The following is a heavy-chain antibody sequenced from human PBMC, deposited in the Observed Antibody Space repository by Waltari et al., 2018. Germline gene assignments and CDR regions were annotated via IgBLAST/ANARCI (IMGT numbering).Heavy chain of an antibody. CDR3: AITYYYDSSAPGDWFDP. D-gene: IGHD3-22*01. Sequence: EVQLVQSGAEVQKPGESLTISCKGSGYSFTSYWIGWVRQMPGKGREWVGNIYPGDPETRYSPSVQGQVTIPADKSISTAYLQWSSLKASETAMYYWAITYYYDSSAPGDWFDPWGQGTLVTVSS. J-gene: IGHJ5*02. CDR1: GYSFTSYW. V-gene: IGHV5-51*01. CDR2: IYPGDPET.